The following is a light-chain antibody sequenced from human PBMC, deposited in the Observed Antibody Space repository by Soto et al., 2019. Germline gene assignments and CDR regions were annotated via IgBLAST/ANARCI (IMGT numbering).Light chain of an antibody. J-gene: IGLJ1*01. CDR2: EVS. CDR3: SSYSSTSTPV. V-gene: IGLV2-14*01. Sequence: QSALTQPASVSGSLGQSITISCTGASNNIGGYKYVSWYQQHPGKAPKLIIYEVSNRPSGISNRFSGSKSGNTASLSISGLQAEDEADYYCSSYSSTSTPVFGTGPKATVL. CDR1: SNNIGGYKY.